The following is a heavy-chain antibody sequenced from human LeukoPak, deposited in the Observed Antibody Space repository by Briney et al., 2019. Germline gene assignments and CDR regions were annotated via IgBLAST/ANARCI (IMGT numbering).Heavy chain of an antibody. CDR2: IYYSGST. D-gene: IGHD3-10*01. CDR1: GGSISSSSYY. CDR3: ASTSRFGGPLGY. V-gene: IGHV4-61*05. Sequence: SETLSLTCTVSGGSISSSSYYWGWIRQPPGKGLEWIGYIYYSGSTNYNPSLKSRVTISVDTSKNQFSLKLSSVTAADTAVYYCASTSRFGGPLGYWGQGTLVTVSS. J-gene: IGHJ4*02.